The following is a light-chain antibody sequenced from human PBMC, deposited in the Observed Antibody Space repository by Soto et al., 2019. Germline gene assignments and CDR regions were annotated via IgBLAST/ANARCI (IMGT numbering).Light chain of an antibody. Sequence: QSALTQPPSGSGSPGQSGTISCTGTSSDVGGYNYVSWYQQHPGKAPKLMIYDVSDRPSGVSNRFSGSKSGNTASLTISGLQAEDEADYYCSSYTSGFYVFGTGTKVTVL. V-gene: IGLV2-14*01. CDR3: SSYTSGFYV. J-gene: IGLJ1*01. CDR2: DVS. CDR1: SSDVGGYNY.